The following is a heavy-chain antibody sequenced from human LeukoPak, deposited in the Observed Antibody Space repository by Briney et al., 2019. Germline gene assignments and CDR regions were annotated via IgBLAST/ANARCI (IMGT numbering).Heavy chain of an antibody. CDR1: GYTFTSYA. CDR3: ARGPRGFGELSYYFDY. J-gene: IGHJ4*02. CDR2: INPNSGGT. V-gene: IGHV1-2*02. Sequence: ASVKVSCKASGYTFTSYAMNWVRQAPGQGLERMGWINPNSGGTNYAQKFQGRVTMTRDTSISTAYMELSRLRSDDTAVYYCARGPRGFGELSYYFDYWGQGTLVTVSS. D-gene: IGHD3-10*01.